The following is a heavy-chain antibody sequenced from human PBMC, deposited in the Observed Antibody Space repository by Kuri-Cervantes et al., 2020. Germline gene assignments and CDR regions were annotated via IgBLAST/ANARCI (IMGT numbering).Heavy chain of an antibody. Sequence: ASVKGSCKASGYTFTSYAMNWVRQAPGQGLEWMGWINPNSGGTNYAQKFQGWVTMTRDTSISTAYMELSRLRSDDTAVYYCARATNLATVTADDAFDIWGQGTMVTVSS. CDR1: GYTFTSYA. J-gene: IGHJ3*02. V-gene: IGHV1-2*04. CDR3: ARATNLATVTADDAFDI. CDR2: INPNSGGT. D-gene: IGHD4-17*01.